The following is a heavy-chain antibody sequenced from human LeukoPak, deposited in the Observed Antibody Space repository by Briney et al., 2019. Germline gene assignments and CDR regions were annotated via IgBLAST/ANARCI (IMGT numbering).Heavy chain of an antibody. V-gene: IGHV3-23*01. CDR3: AKRGFDYSNLHLFDY. D-gene: IGHD4-11*01. J-gene: IGHJ4*02. CDR2: ISGSGGST. CDR1: GFTFSSYA. Sequence: GSLRLSCAASGFTFSSYAMSWVRQAPGKGLEWVSAISGSGGSTYYADSVKGRFTISRDNSKNTLYLQMNSLRVEDTAVYYCAKRGFDYSNLHLFDYWGQGTLVTVSS.